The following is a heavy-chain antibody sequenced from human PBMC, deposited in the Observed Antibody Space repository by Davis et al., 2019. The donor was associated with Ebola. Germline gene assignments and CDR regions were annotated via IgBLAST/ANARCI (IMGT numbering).Heavy chain of an antibody. CDR2: IKQAGSEK. J-gene: IGHJ6*02. V-gene: IGHV3-7*03. D-gene: IGHD3-3*01. CDR1: GFTFSSYW. Sequence: GESLKISCAASGFTFSSYWMSWVRQAPGKGLEWVANIKQAGSEKYYVDSVKGRFTISRDNAKNSLYLQMNSLRAEDTAVYYCARDAPLYDFWSGGYYYGMDVWGQGTTVTVSS. CDR3: ARDAPLYDFWSGGYYYGMDV.